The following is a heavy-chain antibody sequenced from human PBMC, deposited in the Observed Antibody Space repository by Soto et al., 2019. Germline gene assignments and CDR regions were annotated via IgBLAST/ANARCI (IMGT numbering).Heavy chain of an antibody. CDR3: ARYCSSTSCYRRIWFDP. D-gene: IGHD2-2*02. V-gene: IGHV4-34*01. CDR1: GGSFSGYY. Sequence: SETLSLTCAVYGGSFSGYYWSWIRQPPGKGLEWIGEINHSGSTNYNPSLKSRVTISVDTSKNQFSLKLSSMTAADTAVYYCARYCSSTSCYRRIWFDPWGQGTLVTVSS. CDR2: INHSGST. J-gene: IGHJ5*02.